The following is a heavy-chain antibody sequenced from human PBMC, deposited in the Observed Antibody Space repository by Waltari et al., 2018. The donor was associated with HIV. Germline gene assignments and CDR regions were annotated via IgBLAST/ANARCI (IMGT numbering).Heavy chain of an antibody. CDR1: GDSMSGSY. Sequence: QVQLQESGPGLVKPSETLSLTCTVSGDSMSGSYWSWIRQPPGKGLEWIVYRSFGGGSNYNPSLRSRVTISLDTSSNQFSLTVNSVSAADTAIYYCARGDSNGYYFDYWGQGTLVTVSS. CDR2: RSFGGGS. D-gene: IGHD3-22*01. J-gene: IGHJ4*02. V-gene: IGHV4-59*01. CDR3: ARGDSNGYYFDY.